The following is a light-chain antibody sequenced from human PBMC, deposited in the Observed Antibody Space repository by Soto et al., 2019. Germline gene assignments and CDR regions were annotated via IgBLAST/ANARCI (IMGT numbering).Light chain of an antibody. Sequence: EIVMTQSPATLSVSPGERATLSCRASQSVGSNLAWYQQKPGQAPRLLIYGAYTRATGIPARFSGSGSGTEFTITISSLQSEDFAIYFCQQYNNWPPDRTFGQGTKVEIK. V-gene: IGKV3-15*01. CDR3: QQYNNWPPDRT. CDR2: GAY. J-gene: IGKJ1*01. CDR1: QSVGSN.